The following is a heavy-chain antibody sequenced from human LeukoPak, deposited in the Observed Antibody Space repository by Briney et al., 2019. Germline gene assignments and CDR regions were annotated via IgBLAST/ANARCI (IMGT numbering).Heavy chain of an antibody. D-gene: IGHD4-23*01. CDR1: GYTLTELS. CDR3: AREPGDYGDNIKDY. Sequence: ASVKVSCKVSGYTLTELSMHWVRQAPGKGLEWMGGFDPEDGETIYAQKFQGRVTMTRDMSTSTVYMELSSLRSEDTAVYYCAREPGDYGDNIKDYWGQGTLVTVSS. J-gene: IGHJ4*02. V-gene: IGHV1-24*01. CDR2: FDPEDGET.